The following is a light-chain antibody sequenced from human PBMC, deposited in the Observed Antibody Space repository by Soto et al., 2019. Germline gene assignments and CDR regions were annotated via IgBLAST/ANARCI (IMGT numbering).Light chain of an antibody. Sequence: ILMTQSPDTLSVSPGERATLPCRASQGVSSNLAWYQQKPGQAPRLLIYDASTRATGIPARFSGSGSGTEFTLTISSLQSEDFAIYYCQQYNNWPTWTFGQGTKVDVK. J-gene: IGKJ1*01. CDR2: DAS. CDR1: QGVSSN. V-gene: IGKV3-15*01. CDR3: QQYNNWPTWT.